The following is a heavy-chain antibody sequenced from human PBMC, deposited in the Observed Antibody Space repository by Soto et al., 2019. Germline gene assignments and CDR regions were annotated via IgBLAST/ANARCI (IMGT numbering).Heavy chain of an antibody. J-gene: IGHJ5*02. CDR1: GGTFSSYA. CDR3: AREGMEVVVAAPFDP. Sequence: QVQLVQSGAEVKKPGSSVKVSCKASGGTFSSYAISWVRQAPGQGLEWMGGIIPIFGTANYAQKFQGRVTITADKSTSTAYMELRSLRSEDTAVHYCAREGMEVVVAAPFDPWGQGTLVTVSS. V-gene: IGHV1-69*06. D-gene: IGHD2-15*01. CDR2: IIPIFGTA.